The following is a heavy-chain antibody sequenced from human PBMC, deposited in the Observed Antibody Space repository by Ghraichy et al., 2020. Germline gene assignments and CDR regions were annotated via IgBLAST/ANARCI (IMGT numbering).Heavy chain of an antibody. Sequence: ASVKVSCKASGYTFTSHGISWVRQAPGQGLEWMGWISSYNGNTYYAQTFQGRLTLTTDTSTNTAHIELRSLRSDDTADDTAVYYCARGGQMAAVASGMSYYYYAMDVWGQGTTVTVSS. CDR3: ARGGQMAAVASGMSYYYYAMDV. V-gene: IGHV1-18*01. CDR1: GYTFTSHG. CDR2: ISSYNGNT. D-gene: IGHD3-10*01. J-gene: IGHJ6*02.